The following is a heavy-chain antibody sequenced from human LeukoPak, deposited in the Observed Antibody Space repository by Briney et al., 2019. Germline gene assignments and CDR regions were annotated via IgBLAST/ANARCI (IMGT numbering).Heavy chain of an antibody. CDR1: GYSFTSYW. CDR3: ARLLLRAHDAFDI. J-gene: IGHJ3*02. D-gene: IGHD2/OR15-2a*01. CDR2: IYPGDSDT. V-gene: IGHV5-51*01. Sequence: GESLKISCKGSGYSFTSYWIGWVRQMPGKGLVWMGIIYPGDSDTRYSPSFQGQVTISADKSISTAYLQWSSLKASDTAMYYCARLLLRAHDAFDIWGQGTMVTVSS.